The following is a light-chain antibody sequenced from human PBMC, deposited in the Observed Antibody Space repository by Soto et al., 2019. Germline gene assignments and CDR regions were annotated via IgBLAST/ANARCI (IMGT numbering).Light chain of an antibody. CDR1: QSVSSSY. Sequence: EIVLTQSPGTLSLSPGERATLSCRASQSVSSSYLAWYQQKPGQAPRLLIYGASSRATGIADRFSGSGSGTDFTLTNSRLEPEDFAVYYCQQYGSSPPTFGQGTKVEVK. CDR3: QQYGSSPPT. CDR2: GAS. V-gene: IGKV3-20*01. J-gene: IGKJ1*01.